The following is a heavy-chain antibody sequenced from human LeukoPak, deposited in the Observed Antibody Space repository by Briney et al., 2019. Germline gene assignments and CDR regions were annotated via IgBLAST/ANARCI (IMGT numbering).Heavy chain of an antibody. D-gene: IGHD2-15*01. CDR3: ARRYCSGGSCSGYYYYMDV. V-gene: IGHV1-2*02. J-gene: IGHJ6*03. CDR2: INPNSGGT. CDR1: GYTFTGYY. Sequence: ASVKVSCKASGYTFTGYYMHWVRQAPGQGLEWMGWINPNSGGTNYAQKFQGRVTMTRDTSISTAYMELSRLRSDDTAVYYCARRYCSGGSCSGYYYYMDVWGKGTTVTVSS.